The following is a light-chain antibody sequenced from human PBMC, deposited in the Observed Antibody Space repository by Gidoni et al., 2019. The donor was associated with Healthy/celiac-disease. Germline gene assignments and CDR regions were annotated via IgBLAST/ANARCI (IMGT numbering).Light chain of an antibody. Sequence: EIGMTQSPATLSVPPGERATLSCRASQSVSSNLAWYQQKPGQAPRLLIYGASTRATGIPARFSGSGSGTEFTLPISSLQSEDFAVYYCQQYNNWPPGTFGQGTKVEIK. J-gene: IGKJ1*01. CDR1: QSVSSN. CDR3: QQYNNWPPGT. V-gene: IGKV3-15*01. CDR2: GAS.